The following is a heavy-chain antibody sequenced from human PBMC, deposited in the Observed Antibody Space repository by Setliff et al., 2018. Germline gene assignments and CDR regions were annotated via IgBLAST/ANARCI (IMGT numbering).Heavy chain of an antibody. D-gene: IGHD3-3*01. CDR2: IYSSGST. Sequence: PSETLSLTCTVSGGSISSSTFYWTWLRQPAGKGLEWIGHIYSSGSTNYNPSLMSRVSISVDTSKNQFSLKLRSVTAADTAVYYCARLSWNGLRYYGLDVWGQGTTVTVSS. CDR3: ARLSWNGLRYYGLDV. J-gene: IGHJ6*02. CDR1: GGSISSSTFY. V-gene: IGHV4-61*10.